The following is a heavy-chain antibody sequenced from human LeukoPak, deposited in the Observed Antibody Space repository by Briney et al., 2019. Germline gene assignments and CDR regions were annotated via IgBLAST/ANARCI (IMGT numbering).Heavy chain of an antibody. Sequence: SETLSLTCTVSGGSISSGGYYWSWIRQHPGKGLEWIGYIYYSGSTYYNPSLKSRVTISVDTSKNQFSLKLSSVTAADTAVYYCARDRTAAGTYYYYYYGMDVWGQGTTVTVSS. D-gene: IGHD6-13*01. CDR3: ARDRTAAGTYYYYYYGMDV. J-gene: IGHJ6*02. V-gene: IGHV4-31*03. CDR2: IYYSGST. CDR1: GGSISSGGYY.